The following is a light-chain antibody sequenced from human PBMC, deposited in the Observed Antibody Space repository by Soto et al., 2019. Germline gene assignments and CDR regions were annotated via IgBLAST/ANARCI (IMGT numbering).Light chain of an antibody. V-gene: IGKV3-20*01. J-gene: IGKJ2*01. Sequence: EIVLTQSPGTLSLSPGERATLSCRASHAVTNNFLAWYQQRPVQAPRLVIYGASSRPAGIPDRFSGSRAGTDFTLSISRLEPEDFAVYFCQQYGSSPGTFGQGTKLEIK. CDR2: GAS. CDR3: QQYGSSPGT. CDR1: HAVTNNF.